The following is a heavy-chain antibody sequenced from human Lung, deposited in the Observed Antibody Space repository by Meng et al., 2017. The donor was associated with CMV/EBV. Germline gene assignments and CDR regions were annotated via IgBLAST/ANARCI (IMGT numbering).Heavy chain of an antibody. D-gene: IGHD6-19*01. Sequence: VQLVQSGAEVKRPGASVKISCQASGYTFSGFYMNWARQAPGHGLEWLGRVNPVSDDTHYAQKFVGRLTVTRGATINTAFTELTSLRPDDTAVYYCAKSSDNGWSSWGPGTLVTVSS. J-gene: IGHJ4*01. CDR1: GYTFSGFY. V-gene: IGHV1-2*06. CDR2: VNPVSDDT. CDR3: AKSSDNGWSS.